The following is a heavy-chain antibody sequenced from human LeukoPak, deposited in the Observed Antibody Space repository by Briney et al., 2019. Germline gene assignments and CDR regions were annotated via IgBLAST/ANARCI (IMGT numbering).Heavy chain of an antibody. V-gene: IGHV4-59*01. CDR3: ATGPQFHYYYMDV. J-gene: IGHJ6*03. Sequence: SETLSLTCTVSGGSISSYYWSWIRQPPGKGLEWIGYIYYSGSTNYNPSLKSRVTISVDTSKNQFSLKLSSVTAADTAVYYCATGPQFHYYYMDVWGRGTTVTVSS. CDR1: GGSISSYY. CDR2: IYYSGST.